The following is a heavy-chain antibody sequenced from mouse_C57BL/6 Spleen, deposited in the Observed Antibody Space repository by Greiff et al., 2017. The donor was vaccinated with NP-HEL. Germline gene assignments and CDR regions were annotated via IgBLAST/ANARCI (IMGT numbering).Heavy chain of an antibody. CDR2: ITPSTGGT. J-gene: IGHJ2*01. Sequence: EVQLQQSGPELVKPGASVKISCKASGYSFTGYYLNWVKQSPEKSLEWIGEITPSTGGTTYNQQFKAKATLTVDKSSSTAYMQLKSLTAEDSAVYDCARFNYYGSSYEDWGKGTTLTVAS. CDR1: GYSFTGYY. V-gene: IGHV1-42*01. CDR3: ARFNYYGSSYED. D-gene: IGHD1-1*01.